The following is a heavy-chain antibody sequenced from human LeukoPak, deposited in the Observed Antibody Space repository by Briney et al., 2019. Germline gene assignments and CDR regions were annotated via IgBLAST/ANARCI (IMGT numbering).Heavy chain of an antibody. CDR2: ISWNSGSI. CDR1: GFTFDDYA. CDR3: AKDSLRRPGYCSSTSCSYYYYYGMDV. Sequence: GGSLRLSCAASGFTFDDYAMPWVRQAPGKGLEWVSGISWNSGSICYADSVKGRFTISRDNAKNSLYLQMNSLRAEDTALYYCAKDSLRRPGYCSSTSCSYYYYYGMDVWGQGTTVTVSS. V-gene: IGHV3-9*01. J-gene: IGHJ6*02. D-gene: IGHD2-2*01.